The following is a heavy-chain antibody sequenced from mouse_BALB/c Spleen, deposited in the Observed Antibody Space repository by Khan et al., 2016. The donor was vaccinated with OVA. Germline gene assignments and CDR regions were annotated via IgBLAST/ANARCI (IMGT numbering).Heavy chain of an antibody. CDR2: IGPGSSNS. CDR3: ARENYYGRGCYAMDY. V-gene: IGHV1S41*01. D-gene: IGHD1-1*02. CDR1: GYTFTSYW. Sequence: DLVKPGTSVKLSCKASGYTFTSYWINWIKQRPGQGLEWIGRIGPGSSNSYYNEMFKGKASLTVETSSSTAYIQLSSLSSEDSAVYFCARENYYGRGCYAMDYWGQGSSVTVSS. J-gene: IGHJ4*01.